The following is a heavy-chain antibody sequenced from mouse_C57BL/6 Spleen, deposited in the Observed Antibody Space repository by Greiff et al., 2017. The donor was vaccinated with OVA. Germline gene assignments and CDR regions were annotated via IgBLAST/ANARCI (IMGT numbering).Heavy chain of an antibody. V-gene: IGHV10-1*01. D-gene: IGHD1-1*01. CDR2: IRSKSNNYAT. J-gene: IGHJ4*01. Sequence: EVHLVESGGGLVQPKGSLKLSCAASGFSFNTYAMNWVRQAPGKGLEWVARIRSKSNNYATYYADSVKDRFTISRDDSESMLYLQMNNLKTEDTAMYYCVRHGSSPYYAMDYWGQGTSVTVSS. CDR1: GFSFNTYA. CDR3: VRHGSSPYYAMDY.